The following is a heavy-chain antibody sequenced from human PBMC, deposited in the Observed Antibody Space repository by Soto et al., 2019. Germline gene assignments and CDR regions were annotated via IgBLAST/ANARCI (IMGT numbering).Heavy chain of an antibody. D-gene: IGHD6-13*01. CDR1: GFTFSTSG. CDR2: ISFNERDE. J-gene: IGHJ4*02. CDR3: AKDLSRRWSLDC. V-gene: IGHV3-30*18. Sequence: GGSLRLSCEASGFTFSTSGMHWVRQAPGKGLEWVAVISFNERDEYYANSVKGRFTTSRDNSKNTLYLQMNSLRAEDTAVYYCAKDLSRRWSLDCWGQGILVTVSS.